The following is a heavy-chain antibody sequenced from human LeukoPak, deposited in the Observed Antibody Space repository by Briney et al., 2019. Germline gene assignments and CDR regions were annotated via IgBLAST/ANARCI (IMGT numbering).Heavy chain of an antibody. CDR1: GFTFSSYW. CDR2: IKQDRSEK. V-gene: IGHV3-7*01. J-gene: IGHJ4*02. CDR3: ARDSAYQLLSSLDY. D-gene: IGHD2-2*01. Sequence: GGSLRLSCAASGFTFSSYWMSWVRQAPGKGLEWVANIKQDRSEKYYVDSVKGRFTISRDNAKNSLYLQMNSLRAEDTAVYYCARDSAYQLLSSLDYWGQGTLVTVSS.